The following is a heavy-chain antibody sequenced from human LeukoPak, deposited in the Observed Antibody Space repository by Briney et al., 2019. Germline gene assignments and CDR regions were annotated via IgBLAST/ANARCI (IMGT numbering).Heavy chain of an antibody. Sequence: SETLSLTCAVYGGSFSGYYCSWIRQPPGKGLEWIGEIDHSGSTNYNPSLKSRVTISVDTSKNQFSLKLSSVTAADTAVYYCARGRGTWGQGTLVTVSS. V-gene: IGHV4-34*01. CDR3: ARGRGT. CDR1: GGSFSGYY. D-gene: IGHD3-10*01. CDR2: IDHSGST. J-gene: IGHJ5*02.